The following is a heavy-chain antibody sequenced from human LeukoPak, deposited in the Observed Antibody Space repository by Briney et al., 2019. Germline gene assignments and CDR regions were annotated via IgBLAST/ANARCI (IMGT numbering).Heavy chain of an antibody. CDR1: GFTFSNAW. Sequence: GGSLRLSCAASGFTFSNAWMSWVRQAPGKGLEWVGRIKSKTDGGTTDYAAPVKGRFTISRDDSKNTLYLQMNSLKTEDTAVYYCTTGGRSYYYYGMDVWGQGTTVTVSS. V-gene: IGHV3-15*01. J-gene: IGHJ6*02. CDR2: IKSKTDGGTT. CDR3: TTGGRSYYYYGMDV.